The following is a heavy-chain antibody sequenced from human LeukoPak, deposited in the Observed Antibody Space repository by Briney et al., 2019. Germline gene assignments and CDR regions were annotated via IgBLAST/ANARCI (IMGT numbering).Heavy chain of an antibody. V-gene: IGHV4-34*01. J-gene: IGHJ3*02. CDR2: INHSGST. Sequence: PSETLSLTCAVYGGSFSGYYWSWIRQPPGKGLEWIGEINHSGSTNYNLSRKSRVTISVDTSKNQFSLKLSSVTAADTAVYYCARHRLRYCSSTSCYQDAFDIWGQGTMVTVSS. CDR3: ARHRLRYCSSTSCYQDAFDI. CDR1: GGSFSGYY. D-gene: IGHD2-2*01.